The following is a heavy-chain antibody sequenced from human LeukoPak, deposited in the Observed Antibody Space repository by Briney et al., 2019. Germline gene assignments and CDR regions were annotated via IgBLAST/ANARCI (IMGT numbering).Heavy chain of an antibody. Sequence: PGGSLRLSCAASGFTFSDYYMSWIRQAPGKGLEWVSYISSSSSYIYYAGSVKGRLTISRDNAKNSLYLQMNSLRAEDTAVYYCARDSSSWYWKFDYWGQGTLVTVSS. V-gene: IGHV3-11*06. CDR3: ARDSSSWYWKFDY. D-gene: IGHD6-13*01. CDR1: GFTFSDYY. CDR2: ISSSSSYI. J-gene: IGHJ4*02.